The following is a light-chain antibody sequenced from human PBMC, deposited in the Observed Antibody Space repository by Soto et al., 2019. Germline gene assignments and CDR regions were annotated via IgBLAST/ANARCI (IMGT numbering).Light chain of an antibody. CDR1: QSVSNNY. CDR3: QQYGSSGT. Sequence: EIELTQSPGTLSLSPGDRATLSCRASQSVSNNYLAWYQQKPGQAPMLLIYGASNRATGIPDRFSGSGSGTDFTLTISRLEPEDFAVYYCQQYGSSGTFGQGTKVDIK. V-gene: IGKV3-20*01. CDR2: GAS. J-gene: IGKJ1*01.